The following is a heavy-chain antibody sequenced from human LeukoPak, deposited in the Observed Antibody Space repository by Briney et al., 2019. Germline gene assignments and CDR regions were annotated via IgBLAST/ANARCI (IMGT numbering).Heavy chain of an antibody. J-gene: IGHJ4*02. CDR2: IYHSGST. CDR1: GYSISSGYY. D-gene: IGHD3-3*01. Sequence: SETLSLTCAVSGYSISSGYYWGWIRQPPGKGLEWIGSIYHSGSTYYNPSPKSRVTISVDTSKNQFSLKLSSVTAADTAVYYCARVLYYDFWSGYSPFDYWGQGTLVTVSS. CDR3: ARVLYYDFWSGYSPFDY. V-gene: IGHV4-38-2*01.